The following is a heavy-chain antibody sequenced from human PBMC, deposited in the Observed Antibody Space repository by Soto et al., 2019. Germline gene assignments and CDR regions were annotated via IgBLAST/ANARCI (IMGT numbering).Heavy chain of an antibody. CDR3: ARMSSSVSPGC. J-gene: IGHJ4*02. Sequence: EVQLVESGGGLVQPGGSLRLSCGASGFTFSAYSMNWVSQAPGKGLEWVSYVNSGGTTKYYAGSVKGRFTISRDNAQNSLYLQMNSLRAEDTAIYYCARMSSSVSPGCWGQGTLVTVSS. CDR1: GFTFSAYS. V-gene: IGHV3-48*01. CDR2: VNSGGTTK. D-gene: IGHD2-2*01.